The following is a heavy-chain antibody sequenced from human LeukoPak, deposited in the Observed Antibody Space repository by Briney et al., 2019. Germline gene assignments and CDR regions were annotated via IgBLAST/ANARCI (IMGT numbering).Heavy chain of an antibody. CDR1: GYTFTSYG. J-gene: IGHJ2*01. D-gene: IGHD6-13*01. Sequence: ASVKVSCKASGYTFTSYGISWVRQAPGQGLEWMGWISAYNGNTNYAQKLQGRVTMTTDTSTSTAYMELRSLRSDDTAAYYCARDGAAAGTGYFDLWGRGTLVTVSS. V-gene: IGHV1-18*01. CDR2: ISAYNGNT. CDR3: ARDGAAAGTGYFDL.